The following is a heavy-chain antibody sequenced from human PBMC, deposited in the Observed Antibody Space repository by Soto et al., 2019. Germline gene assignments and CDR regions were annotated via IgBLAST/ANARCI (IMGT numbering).Heavy chain of an antibody. Sequence: HPGGSLRLSCAPSGFTFSSYEMNWVRQAPGKGLEWVSYISVSGTMRFYADAVKGRFTISRDNTKKILYLQMNSLRAEDTALYYCATAGLTGSVWGQGTTVRVSS. J-gene: IGHJ6*02. D-gene: IGHD3-9*01. V-gene: IGHV3-48*03. CDR1: GFTFSSYE. CDR3: ATAGLTGSV. CDR2: ISVSGTMR.